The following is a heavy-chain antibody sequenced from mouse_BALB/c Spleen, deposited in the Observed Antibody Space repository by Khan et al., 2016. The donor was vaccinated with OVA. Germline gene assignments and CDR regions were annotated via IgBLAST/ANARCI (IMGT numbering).Heavy chain of an antibody. CDR1: GYSITTDYA. CDR3: ARVYGGDFDY. CDR2: ISYNGNT. V-gene: IGHV3-2*02. J-gene: IGHJ2*01. Sequence: EVQLQESGPGLVKPSQSLSLTCTVTGYSITTDYAWNWIRQFPGNKLEWMGFISYNGNTKYNPSLKSRISITRDTSKNQFFLQLKSVTTEDTARYYCARVYGGDFDYCDQGTTLTVSS. D-gene: IGHD1-1*01.